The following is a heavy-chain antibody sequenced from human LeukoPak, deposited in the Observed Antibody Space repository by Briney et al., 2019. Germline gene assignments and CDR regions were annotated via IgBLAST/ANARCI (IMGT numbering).Heavy chain of an antibody. D-gene: IGHD3-3*01. Sequence: GASVKVSCKASGGTFSNYAISWVRQAPGQGLEWMGVFIPILGTANSTQKFQGRVTITADISTNTVYMELSSLRSEDTAVYFCAGIPVFGVVLHQEPVWGKGTTVTVSS. J-gene: IGHJ6*04. CDR1: GGTFSNYA. CDR3: AGIPVFGVVLHQEPV. CDR2: FIPILGTA. V-gene: IGHV1-69*10.